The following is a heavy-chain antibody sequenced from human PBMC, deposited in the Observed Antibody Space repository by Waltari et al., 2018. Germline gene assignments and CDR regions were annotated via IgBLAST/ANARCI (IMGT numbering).Heavy chain of an antibody. D-gene: IGHD1-26*01. J-gene: IGHJ1*01. V-gene: IGHV3-23*03. CDR1: GFAFSSNA. CDR3: AKDSLFLSGSYFRH. Sequence: EVQLLESGGGFVQPGGSLRLSCAASGFAFSSNAMSWVRLAPGEGLGWFYLIYAGGNTYYADSGKGRFNIARDNSKNTVYLQMNGLRGEDTGLYYCAKDSLFLSGSYFRHWGLGTLVTVSS. CDR2: IYAGGNT.